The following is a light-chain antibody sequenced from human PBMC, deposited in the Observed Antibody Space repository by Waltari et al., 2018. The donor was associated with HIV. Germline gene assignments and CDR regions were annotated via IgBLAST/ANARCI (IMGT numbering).Light chain of an antibody. CDR2: EVT. J-gene: IGLJ3*02. Sequence: QSTLTQPPSVSGSLGQSVTIACSGTRRDTGSYNHLPWYQQPPCTAPKLIIYEVTNRPSGVAVRFSGSKSGNTASLTISGLQAEDEADYYCSSYTTSSTWVFGGGTQLTVL. CDR1: RRDTGSYNH. CDR3: SSYTTSSTWV. V-gene: IGLV2-18*02.